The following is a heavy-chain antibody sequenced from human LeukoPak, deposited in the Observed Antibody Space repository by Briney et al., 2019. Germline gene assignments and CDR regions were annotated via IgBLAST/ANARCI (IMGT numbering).Heavy chain of an antibody. CDR3: ARHVGRYCTSTSCPPDY. D-gene: IGHD2-2*01. CDR2: IYPGDSET. CDR1: GYGFTSYW. V-gene: IGHV5-51*01. Sequence: GESLKISCKGSGYGFTSYWIGWVRQMPGKGLEWMGIIYPGDSETRYSPSFEGQVTISADKSISTAYLQWSSLKASDTAMYYCARHVGRYCTSTSCPPDYWGQGTLVTVSS. J-gene: IGHJ4*02.